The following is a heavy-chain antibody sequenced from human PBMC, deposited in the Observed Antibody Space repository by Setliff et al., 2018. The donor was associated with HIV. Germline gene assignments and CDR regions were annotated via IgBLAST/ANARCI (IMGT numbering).Heavy chain of an antibody. CDR1: GGTFSNYF. CDR2: IMPMLGTA. J-gene: IGHJ5*02. CDR3: ARYAGYIGSS. V-gene: IGHV1-69*11. D-gene: IGHD5-12*01. Sequence: SVKVSCKASGGTFSNYFISWIRQAPGQGLEWMGKIMPMLGTANYAQKFQGRVTITADESTSTVYMELRSLTSKDTAMYYCARYAGYIGSSWGQ.